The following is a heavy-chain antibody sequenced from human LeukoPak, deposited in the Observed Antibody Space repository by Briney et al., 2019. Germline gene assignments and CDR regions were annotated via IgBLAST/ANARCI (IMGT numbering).Heavy chain of an antibody. CDR1: GGSLSGSF. CDR3: AKTRAGYIVA. CDR2: INHSGYT. D-gene: IGHD5-24*01. V-gene: IGHV4-34*01. J-gene: IGHJ5*02. Sequence: SDTLSLTCAVSGGSLSGSFWSWIRQPRGKGLEWIGEINHSGYTNHKPSLKSRVTISVDTSKNQLSLNLTSVTAADTAFYYCAKTRAGYIVAWGQGSLVTVSS.